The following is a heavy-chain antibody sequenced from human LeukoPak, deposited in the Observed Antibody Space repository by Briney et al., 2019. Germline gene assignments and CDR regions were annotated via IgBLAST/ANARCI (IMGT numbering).Heavy chain of an antibody. D-gene: IGHD3-16*01. Sequence: GGSLRLSCAASGFTVSSNYMSWVRQAPGKGLEWVSVIYSGGSTYYADSVKGRFTISRDNSKNTLYLQMNGLRAEDTAVYYCARATDGLKIDYWGQGTLVTVSS. CDR3: ARATDGLKIDY. J-gene: IGHJ4*02. CDR2: IYSGGST. CDR1: GFTVSSNY. V-gene: IGHV3-53*01.